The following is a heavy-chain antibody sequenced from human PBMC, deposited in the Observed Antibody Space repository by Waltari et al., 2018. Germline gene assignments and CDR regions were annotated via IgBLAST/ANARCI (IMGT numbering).Heavy chain of an antibody. V-gene: IGHV4-61*02. Sequence: QVQLQESGPGLVKPSQTLSLICSVSGDSITSGRYHWSWIRQPAGEGLEFIGRIYKYGNTIYNPSLKGRVTISMDTSKNQFSLRLESVTATDTAVYYCTRDAAGGIDFWGQGTLVTVSS. CDR2: IYKYGNT. D-gene: IGHD6-25*01. J-gene: IGHJ4*02. CDR1: GDSITSGRYH. CDR3: TRDAAGGIDF.